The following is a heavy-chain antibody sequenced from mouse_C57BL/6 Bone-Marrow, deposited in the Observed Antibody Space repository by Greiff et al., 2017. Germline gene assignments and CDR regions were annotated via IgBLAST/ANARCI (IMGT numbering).Heavy chain of an antibody. CDR2: IHPNSGST. V-gene: IGHV1-64*01. CDR1: GYTFTSYW. D-gene: IGHD4-1*01. Sequence: QVQLKQSGAELVKPGASVKLSCKASGYTFTSYWMHWVKQRPGQGLEWIGMIHPNSGSTNYNEKFKSKATLTVDKSSSTAYMQLSSLTSEDSAVYYCARLTGREFAYWGQGTLVTVSA. J-gene: IGHJ3*01. CDR3: ARLTGREFAY.